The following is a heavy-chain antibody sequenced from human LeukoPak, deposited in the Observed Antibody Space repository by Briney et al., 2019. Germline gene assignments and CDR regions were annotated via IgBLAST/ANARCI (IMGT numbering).Heavy chain of an antibody. Sequence: SGPALVKPTQTLTLTCTFSGFSLTTSGMCVSWIRQPPGKALEWLARIDWDDDKFYSTSLNTRLTISKDTSKNQVVLTMTNMDPVDTATYYCARTRFGDQGSRIDFWGQGTLVTVSS. CDR2: IDWDDDK. V-gene: IGHV2-70*17. CDR3: ARTRFGDQGSRIDF. CDR1: GFSLTTSGMC. D-gene: IGHD3-10*01. J-gene: IGHJ4*02.